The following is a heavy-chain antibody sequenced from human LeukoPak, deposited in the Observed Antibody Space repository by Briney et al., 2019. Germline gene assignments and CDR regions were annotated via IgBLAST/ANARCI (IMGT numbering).Heavy chain of an antibody. CDR2: IYYSGST. CDR1: GGSISSYY. D-gene: IGHD3-22*01. CDR3: ARVVDSSGYYSPNWYFDL. V-gene: IGHV4-59*01. Sequence: PSETLSLTCTVSGGSISSYYWSWIRQPPGKGLEWIGYIYYSGSTNYNPSLKSRVTISVDTSKNQFSLKLSSVTAADTAVYYCARVVDSSGYYSPNWYFDLWGRGTLVTVSS. J-gene: IGHJ2*01.